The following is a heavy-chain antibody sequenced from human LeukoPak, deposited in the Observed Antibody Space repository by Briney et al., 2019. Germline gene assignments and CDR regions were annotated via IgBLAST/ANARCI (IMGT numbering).Heavy chain of an antibody. V-gene: IGHV4-59*08. CDR1: GGSISSYY. CDR3: ARQGGGFWYFDP. D-gene: IGHD6-25*01. Sequence: SETLSLTCTVSGGSISSYYLSWIRQPPGKGLEWIGYIYYSGSTNYNPSLKSRVTISVDTSKNQFSLKLSSVTAADTAVYYCARQGGGFWYFDPWGRGTLVTVSS. J-gene: IGHJ2*01. CDR2: IYYSGST.